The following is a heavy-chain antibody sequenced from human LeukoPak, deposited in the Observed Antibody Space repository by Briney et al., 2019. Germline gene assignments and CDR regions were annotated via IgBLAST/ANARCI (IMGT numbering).Heavy chain of an antibody. CDR3: ARDSAEIGVEGFDY. CDR1: GFTFSSYW. J-gene: IGHJ4*02. D-gene: IGHD2-21*01. CDR2: IKQDGSEK. V-gene: IGHV3-7*03. Sequence: GGSLRLSCAASGFTFSSYWMSWVRQAPGKGLEWVANIKQDGSEKYYVDSVKGRFTISRDNAKNSLYLQMNSLRAEDTAVYYCARDSAEIGVEGFDYWGQGTLVTVSS.